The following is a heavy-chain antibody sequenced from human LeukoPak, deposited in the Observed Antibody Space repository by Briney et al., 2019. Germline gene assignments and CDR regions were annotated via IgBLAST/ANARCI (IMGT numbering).Heavy chain of an antibody. CDR1: GGSISSGGYY. CDR3: ARGPGYGSGRAFDI. J-gene: IGHJ3*02. Sequence: PSETLSLTCTVSGGSISSGGYYWSWIRQPPGKGLEWIGYIYHSGSTYYNPSLKSRVTISVDRSKNQFSLKLSSVTAADTAVYYCARGPGYGSGRAFDIWGQGTMVTVSS. CDR2: IYHSGST. D-gene: IGHD3-10*01. V-gene: IGHV4-30-2*01.